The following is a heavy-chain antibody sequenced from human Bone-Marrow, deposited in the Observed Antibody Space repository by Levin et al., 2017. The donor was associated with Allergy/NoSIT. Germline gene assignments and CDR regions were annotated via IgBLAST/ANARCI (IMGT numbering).Heavy chain of an antibody. Sequence: LSLTCAASGFTFSSYNMNWVRQAPGKGLEWVSYITSSSSTIYYADSVKGRFTISRDNAKNSLYLQMNSLRDEDTAVYYCARDKLSGTTCIDYWGQGTLVTVSS. D-gene: IGHD1-7*01. CDR2: ITSSSSTI. CDR1: GFTFSSYN. J-gene: IGHJ4*02. CDR3: ARDKLSGTTCIDY. V-gene: IGHV3-48*02.